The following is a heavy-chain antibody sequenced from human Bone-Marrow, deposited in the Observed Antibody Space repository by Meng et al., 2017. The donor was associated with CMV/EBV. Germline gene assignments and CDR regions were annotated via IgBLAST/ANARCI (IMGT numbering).Heavy chain of an antibody. CDR1: GFSFSSYE. V-gene: IGHV3-48*03. D-gene: IGHD6-19*01. Sequence: GESLKISCADSGFSFSSYEMNWVRQAPGKGLEWVSYTTSSGRTGYYADSVKGRFTISRDSSKKMVYVQVNSLRVEDTAVYYCVREGQGPGSAMDVWGQGTMVTVSS. CDR3: VREGQGPGSAMDV. CDR2: TTSSGRTG. J-gene: IGHJ6*02.